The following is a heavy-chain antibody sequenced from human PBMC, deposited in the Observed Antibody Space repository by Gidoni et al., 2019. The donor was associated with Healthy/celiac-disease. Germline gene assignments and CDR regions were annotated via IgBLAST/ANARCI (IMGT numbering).Heavy chain of an antibody. CDR3: ARDLKGYPAAAGYYGMDV. D-gene: IGHD6-13*01. CDR1: AFTLCRNY. Sequence: EVQLVESGGGLVQPGGSLSLSCTASAFTLCRNYMSWVRQAPGKGLEWVSVIYSGGSTYYADSVKGRFTISRDNSKNTLYLQMNSLRAEDTAVYYCARDLKGYPAAAGYYGMDVWGQGTTVTVSS. CDR2: IYSGGST. V-gene: IGHV3-66*02. J-gene: IGHJ6*02.